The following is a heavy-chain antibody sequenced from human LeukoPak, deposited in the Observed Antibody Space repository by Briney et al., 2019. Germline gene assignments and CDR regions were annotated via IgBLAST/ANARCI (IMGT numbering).Heavy chain of an antibody. Sequence: SGGSLRLSCAASGFTFSNYAMTWVRQAPGKGLEWVSAITNSRGTTYYADSVKGRFTISRDNSKDTLYLQMSSLRAEDTAVYYCARGGSSGYHYNAFDIWGQGTMVTVSS. CDR2: ITNSRGTT. D-gene: IGHD3-22*01. CDR1: GFTFSNYA. CDR3: ARGGSSGYHYNAFDI. V-gene: IGHV3-23*01. J-gene: IGHJ3*02.